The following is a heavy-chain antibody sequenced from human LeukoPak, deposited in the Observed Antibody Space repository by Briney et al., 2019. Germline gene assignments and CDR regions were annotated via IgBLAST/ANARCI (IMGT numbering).Heavy chain of an antibody. D-gene: IGHD3-3*01. CDR1: GGSFSGYY. CDR3: ASRSSIWSGYQDTLSYFGS. CDR2: INHSGST. V-gene: IGHV4-34*01. J-gene: IGHJ4*02. Sequence: SETLSLTCAVSGGSFSGYYWSWIRQPPGKGLEWIGEINHSGSTSYNPSLKARVTISVDTSKNQFSLKLSSVTAADTAVYYCASRSSIWSGYQDTLSYFGSWGQGTLVTVSS.